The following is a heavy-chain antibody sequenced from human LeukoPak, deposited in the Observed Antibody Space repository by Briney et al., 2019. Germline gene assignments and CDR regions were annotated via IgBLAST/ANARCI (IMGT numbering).Heavy chain of an antibody. Sequence: TGGSLRLSCAASGFTFSSYSMNWVRQAPGKGLEWVSYISSSSSTIYYADSVKGRFTISRDNAKNSLYLQMNSLRAEDTAVYCCARDPYSGNYGNYYYYYMDVWGKGTTVTISS. D-gene: IGHD1-26*01. CDR3: ARDPYSGNYGNYYYYYMDV. CDR1: GFTFSSYS. CDR2: ISSSSSTI. V-gene: IGHV3-48*01. J-gene: IGHJ6*03.